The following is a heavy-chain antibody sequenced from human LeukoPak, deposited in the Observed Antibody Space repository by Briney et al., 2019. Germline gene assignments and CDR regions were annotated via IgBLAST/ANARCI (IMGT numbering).Heavy chain of an antibody. D-gene: IGHD6-13*01. CDR3: ARDRRYSSSWYSLGYQLRYYYFDY. CDR2: IIPIFGTA. J-gene: IGHJ4*02. CDR1: GGTFSSYA. V-gene: IGHV1-69*13. Sequence: SVKVSCKASGGTFSSYAISWVRQAPGQGLEWMGGIIPIFGTANYAQKFQGRVTITADESTSTAYMELSSLRSEDTAVYYCARDRRYSSSWYSLGYQLRYYYFDYWGQGTLVTVSS.